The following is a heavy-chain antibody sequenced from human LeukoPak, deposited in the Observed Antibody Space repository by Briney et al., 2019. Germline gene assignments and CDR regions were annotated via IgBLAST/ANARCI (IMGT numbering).Heavy chain of an antibody. J-gene: IGHJ4*02. D-gene: IGHD1-26*01. CDR1: GFTFSGFA. V-gene: IGHV3-33*01. CDR2: IWYEGSDE. CDR3: ARDPSGSYSL. Sequence: GRSLRLSCAASGFTFSGFAMHWVRQAPGKGLEWVALIWYEGSDEYYADSVKGRFTISRDNSKNTLYLQMNSLRAEGTAIYYCARDPSGSYSLWGQGTLVTVSS.